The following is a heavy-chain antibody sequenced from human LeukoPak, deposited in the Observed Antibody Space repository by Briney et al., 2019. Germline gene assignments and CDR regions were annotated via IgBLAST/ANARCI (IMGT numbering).Heavy chain of an antibody. Sequence: GGSLRLSCATSGFNFDRYTIHWVRQAPGKGLEWVSLAGWAGGTTFYSDSVRGRFTISRDSGRKSVYLQMDSLRAEDTAVYYCAKEYDSGGYGANFDDWGQGTLVTVSS. CDR3: AKEYDSGGYGANFDD. CDR2: AGWAGGTT. CDR1: GFNFDRYT. J-gene: IGHJ4*02. D-gene: IGHD3-10*01. V-gene: IGHV3-43*01.